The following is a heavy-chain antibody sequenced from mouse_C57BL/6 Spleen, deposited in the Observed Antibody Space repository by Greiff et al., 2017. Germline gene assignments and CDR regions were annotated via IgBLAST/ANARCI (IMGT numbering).Heavy chain of an antibody. CDR3: TKNYYGSSYGWYFDV. J-gene: IGHJ1*03. D-gene: IGHD1-1*01. CDR1: GFTFSNYW. Sequence: DVKLVESGGGLVQPGGSMKLSCVASGFTFSNYWMNWVRQSPEKGLEWVAQIRLKSDNYATHYAESVKGRFTISRDDSKSSVYLQMNNLRAEDTGIYYCTKNYYGSSYGWYFDVWGTGTTVTVSS. CDR2: IRLKSDNYAT. V-gene: IGHV6-3*01.